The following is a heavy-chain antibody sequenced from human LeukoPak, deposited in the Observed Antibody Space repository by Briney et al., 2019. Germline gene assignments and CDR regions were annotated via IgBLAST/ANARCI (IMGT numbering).Heavy chain of an antibody. CDR3: AKFKVGATNYYFDY. D-gene: IGHD1-26*01. V-gene: IGHV3-23*03. J-gene: IGHJ4*02. CDR2: IYSGGST. Sequence: GGSLRLSCAASGFTFSTYAMNWVRRAPGKGLEWVSVIYSGGSTYYADSVKGRFTISRDNSKNTLYLQMNSLRAEDTAVYYCAKFKVGATNYYFDYWGQGTLVTVSS. CDR1: GFTFSTYA.